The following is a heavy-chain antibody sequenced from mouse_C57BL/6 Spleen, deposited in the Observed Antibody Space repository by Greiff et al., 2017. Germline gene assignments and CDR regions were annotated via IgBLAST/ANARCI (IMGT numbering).Heavy chain of an antibody. D-gene: IGHD1-1*01. V-gene: IGHV1-69*01. CDR2: IDPSDSYT. J-gene: IGHJ2*01. CDR3: ARRGVAHLDY. Sequence: VQLQQPGAELVMPGASVKLSCKASGYTFTSYWMHWVKQRPGQGLEWIGEIDPSDSYTNYNQKFKGKSTLTVDKSSSTAYMQLSSLTSEDSAVYYCARRGVAHLDYWGQGTTLTVSS. CDR1: GYTFTSYW.